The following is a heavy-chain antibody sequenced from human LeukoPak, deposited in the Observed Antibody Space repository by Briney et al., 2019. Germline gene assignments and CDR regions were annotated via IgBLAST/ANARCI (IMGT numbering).Heavy chain of an antibody. V-gene: IGHV3-7*01. CDR3: ARLRRGYSNSPYYYYYYMDV. CDR2: IKQDGSEK. CDR1: GFTFSSYW. J-gene: IGHJ6*03. D-gene: IGHD4-11*01. Sequence: PGGSLRLSCAASGFTFSSYWMSWVRQAPGKGLEWVANIKQDGSEKYYVDSVKGRFTISRDNAKNSLYLQMNSLRAEDTAVYYCARLRRGYSNSPYYYYYYMDVWGKGTTVTVSS.